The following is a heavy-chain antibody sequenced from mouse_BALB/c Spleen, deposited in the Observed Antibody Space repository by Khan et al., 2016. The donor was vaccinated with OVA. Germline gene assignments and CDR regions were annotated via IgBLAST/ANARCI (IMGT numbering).Heavy chain of an antibody. D-gene: IGHD2-1*01. Sequence: QVQLQQPGAELVNPGASVNLSCKASGYTLTSYWMHWVKQRPGQGLVWIGEINPSNGRTNYNEKFKSKATLTVDKSSSTAYMQLSSPTSEDSAVYYCARLLINFDYWGQGTTLTVSS. CDR2: INPSNGRT. CDR3: ARLLINFDY. V-gene: IGHV1S81*02. J-gene: IGHJ2*01. CDR1: GYTLTSYW.